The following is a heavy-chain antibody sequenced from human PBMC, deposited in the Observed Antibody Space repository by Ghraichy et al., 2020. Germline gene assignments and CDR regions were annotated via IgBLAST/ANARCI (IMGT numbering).Heavy chain of an antibody. V-gene: IGHV3-21*01. Sequence: LSLTCAASGFTFSSYSMNWVRQAPGKGLEWVSSISSSSSYIYYADSVKGRFTISRDNAKNSLYLQMNSLRAEDTAVYYCAIGGSGSTRPPSYFDYWGQGTLVTVSS. CDR3: AIGGSGSTRPPSYFDY. D-gene: IGHD3-10*01. J-gene: IGHJ4*02. CDR2: ISSSSSYI. CDR1: GFTFSSYS.